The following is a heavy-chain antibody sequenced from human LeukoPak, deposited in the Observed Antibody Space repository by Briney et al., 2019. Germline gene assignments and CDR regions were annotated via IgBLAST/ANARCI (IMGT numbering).Heavy chain of an antibody. CDR3: ARDRGYDFWSGYFPDAFDI. CDR2: ISGSGGST. J-gene: IGHJ3*02. CDR1: GFTFSSYA. V-gene: IGHV3-23*01. Sequence: GGSLRLSCAASGFTFSSYAMGWVRQAPGKGLEWVSAISGSGGSTYYADSVKGRFTISRDNAKNSLYLQMNSLRAEDTAVYYCARDRGYDFWSGYFPDAFDIWGQGTMVTVSS. D-gene: IGHD3-3*01.